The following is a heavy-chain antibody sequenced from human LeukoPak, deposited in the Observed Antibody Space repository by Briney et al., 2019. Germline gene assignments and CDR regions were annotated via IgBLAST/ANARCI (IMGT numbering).Heavy chain of an antibody. CDR1: GFSFSSYS. D-gene: IGHD3-22*01. Sequence: GGSLRLSCAASGFSFSSYSMNWVRQAPGKGLEWVSSTSSSSSYIYYADSVKGRFTISRDNAKNSLYLQMNSLRAEDTAVYYCARCLYYYDTSGYYQYYFDYWGQGTLVTVSS. J-gene: IGHJ4*02. CDR3: ARCLYYYDTSGYYQYYFDY. V-gene: IGHV3-21*01. CDR2: TSSSSSYI.